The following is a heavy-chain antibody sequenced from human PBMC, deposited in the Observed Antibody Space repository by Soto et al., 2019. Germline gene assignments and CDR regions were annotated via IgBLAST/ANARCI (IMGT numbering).Heavy chain of an antibody. D-gene: IGHD6-13*01. CDR2: ISAYNGNT. J-gene: IGHJ5*02. CDR3: AASQQLVLSWFDP. Sequence: ASVKLSCKASGYTFTSYGISWVRQAPGQGLEWMGWISAYNGNTNYAQRLQGRVTMTTDTSTSTAYMELRSLRSDDTAVYYCAASQQLVLSWFDPWGQGTLVTVSS. V-gene: IGHV1-18*01. CDR1: GYTFTSYG.